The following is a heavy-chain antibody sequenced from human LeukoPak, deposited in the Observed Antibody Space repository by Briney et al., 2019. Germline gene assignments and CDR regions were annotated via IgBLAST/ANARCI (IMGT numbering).Heavy chain of an antibody. CDR1: GFTFSSYA. CDR3: AKELERKGFFDY. D-gene: IGHD3-3*01. CDR2: ISGSGVST. Sequence: PGGSLRLSCAASGFTFSSYAMSWVRQAPGQGLEWVSTISGSGVSTYYADSVKGRFTISRDNSKNTLYLQMNSLRSEDTAVFYCAKELERKGFFDYWGQGTLITVSS. J-gene: IGHJ4*02. V-gene: IGHV3-23*01.